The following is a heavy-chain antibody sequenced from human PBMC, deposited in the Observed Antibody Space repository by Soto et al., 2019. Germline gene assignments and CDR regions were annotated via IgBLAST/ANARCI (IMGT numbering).Heavy chain of an antibody. Sequence: QVQLVQSGAEVKKPGASVKVSCKASGYTFTGYYMHWVRQAPGQGLEWMGWINPNSGGTNYAQKFQGWVPMTRDTSISPAYMELSRLRSDDTAVYYCARDGGGSYLTYYFDYWGQGTLVTVSS. V-gene: IGHV1-2*04. CDR3: ARDGGGSYLTYYFDY. J-gene: IGHJ4*02. CDR2: INPNSGGT. D-gene: IGHD1-26*01. CDR1: GYTFTGYY.